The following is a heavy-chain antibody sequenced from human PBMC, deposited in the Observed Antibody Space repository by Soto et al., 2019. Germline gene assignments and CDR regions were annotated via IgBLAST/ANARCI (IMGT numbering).Heavy chain of an antibody. Sequence: GGSLRLACAASGFTFSSYAMSWVRQAPGKGLEWVSAISGSGGSTYYADSVKGRFTISRDNSKNTLYLQMNSLRAEDTAVYYCAKAYYYDSSGSPFDYWGQGTLVTVSS. V-gene: IGHV3-23*01. J-gene: IGHJ4*02. CDR3: AKAYYYDSSGSPFDY. CDR1: GFTFSSYA. D-gene: IGHD3-22*01. CDR2: ISGSGGST.